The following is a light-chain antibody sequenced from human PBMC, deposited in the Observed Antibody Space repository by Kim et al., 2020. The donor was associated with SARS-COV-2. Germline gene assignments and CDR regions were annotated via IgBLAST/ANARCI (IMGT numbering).Light chain of an antibody. CDR1: SSNIGAGYN. CDR2: GNN. Sequence: PGQRGTISCTGSSSNIGAGYNVHWYQQLPGTAPKLLIYGNNNRPPGVPDRFSGSKYGTSASLAITGLQAEDEADYYCQSYDSSLRVFGSGTKVTVL. V-gene: IGLV1-40*01. CDR3: QSYDSSLRV. J-gene: IGLJ1*01.